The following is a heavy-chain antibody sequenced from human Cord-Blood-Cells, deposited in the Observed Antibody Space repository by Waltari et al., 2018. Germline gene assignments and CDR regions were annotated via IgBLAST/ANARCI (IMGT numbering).Heavy chain of an antibody. D-gene: IGHD4-17*01. CDR2: ISSSGSTI. CDR3: ALPSYGDYEVY. J-gene: IGHJ4*02. V-gene: IGHV3-48*03. Sequence: EVQLVESGGGLVQPGGSLRRCCAASGFTFSCYELHWVRQAPGKGLEWVSYISSSGSTIDYADSVKGRFTISRDNAKNSLYLQMNSLRAEDTAVYYCALPSYGDYEVYWGQGTLVTVSS. CDR1: GFTFSCYE.